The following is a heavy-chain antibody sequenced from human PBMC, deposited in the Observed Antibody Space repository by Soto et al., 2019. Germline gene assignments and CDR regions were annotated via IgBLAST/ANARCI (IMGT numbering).Heavy chain of an antibody. J-gene: IGHJ6*02. CDR1: GGTFSSYA. CDR2: IIPIFRTA. V-gene: IGHV1-69*12. Sequence: QVQLVQSGAEVKKPGSSVKVSCKASGGTFSSYAISWVRQAPGQGLEWMGGIIPIFRTANYAQKFQGRVTIIADESTSTAYMELSSLRAEDTAVFYCASNNNVLTGSYCYGMDVWGQGTTVTVSS. D-gene: IGHD3-9*01. CDR3: ASNNNVLTGSYCYGMDV.